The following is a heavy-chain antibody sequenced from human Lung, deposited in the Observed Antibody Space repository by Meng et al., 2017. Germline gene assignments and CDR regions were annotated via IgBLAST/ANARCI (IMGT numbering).Heavy chain of an antibody. D-gene: IGHD4-11*01. J-gene: IGHJ4*02. CDR3: ARGPTTMAHDFDY. V-gene: IGHV4-34*02. CDR1: GGSFVEYY. Sequence: HVGVPQCGAGLFNTCGTLSLTCVLSGGSFVEYYWGWIRQPPGKGLAWIGEINHSGSTNYNPSLESRAPISVDTSQNNLSLKLSSVTAADSAVYYCARGPTTMAHDFDYWGQGTLVTVSS. CDR2: INHSGST.